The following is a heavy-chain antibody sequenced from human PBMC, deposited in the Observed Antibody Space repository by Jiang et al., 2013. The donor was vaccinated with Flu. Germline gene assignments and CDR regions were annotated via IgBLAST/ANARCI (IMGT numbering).Heavy chain of an antibody. CDR3: ASGFSTGWTI. J-gene: IGHJ3*02. CDR2: ISGSGITK. Sequence: PGKGLEWVSYISGSGITKYYPDFVKGRFIISRDNTKNSLYLQMNSLRAEDTAVYYCASGFSTGWTIWGQGTMVSVSS. V-gene: IGHV3-11*01. D-gene: IGHD3-9*01.